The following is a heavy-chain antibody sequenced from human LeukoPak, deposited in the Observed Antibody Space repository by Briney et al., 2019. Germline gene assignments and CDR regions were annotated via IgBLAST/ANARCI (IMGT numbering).Heavy chain of an antibody. CDR3: ARDRGGLRYFDWLSWFDP. D-gene: IGHD3-9*01. V-gene: IGHV1-18*01. J-gene: IGHJ5*02. Sequence: ASVKVSCKASGGTFSRFTISWVRQAPGQGLEWMGWISAYNGNTNYAQKLQGRVTMTTDTSTSTAYMELRSLRSDDTAVYYCARDRGGLRYFDWLSWFDPWGQGTLVTVSS. CDR2: ISAYNGNT. CDR1: GGTFSRFT.